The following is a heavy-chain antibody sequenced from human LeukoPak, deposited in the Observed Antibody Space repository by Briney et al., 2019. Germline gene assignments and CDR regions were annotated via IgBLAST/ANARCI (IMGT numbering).Heavy chain of an antibody. CDR2: IYYSETT. Sequence: LRLSCAASGFTFSSYAMSWIRQPPGKGLEWIGYIYYSETTYYNPSLKSRVTISSDTSKNQFSLRLSSVTAADTAVYFYARVDGSCSGGSCPSGNWFDPWGQGALVTVSS. CDR3: ARVDGSCSGGSCPSGNWFDP. V-gene: IGHV4-30-4*07. D-gene: IGHD2-15*01. CDR1: GFTFSSYA. J-gene: IGHJ5*02.